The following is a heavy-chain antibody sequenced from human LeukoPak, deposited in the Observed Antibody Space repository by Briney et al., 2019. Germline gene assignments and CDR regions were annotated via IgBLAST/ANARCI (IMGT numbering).Heavy chain of an antibody. V-gene: IGHV3-74*03. Sequence: GGSLRLSCAASGFTFSIYWMHSVRQVPGKGLVWVSHINSDGSTTTYADSVKDRFTTSRDNAKNTLYLQMNSLRAEATAVYYCARDDTYGSGLGDYWGQGTLVTVSS. CDR1: GFTFSIYW. CDR2: INSDGSTT. D-gene: IGHD3-16*01. CDR3: ARDDTYGSGLGDY. J-gene: IGHJ4*02.